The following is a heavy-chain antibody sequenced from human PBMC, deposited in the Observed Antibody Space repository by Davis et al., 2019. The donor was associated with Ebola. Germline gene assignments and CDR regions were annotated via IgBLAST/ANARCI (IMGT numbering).Heavy chain of an antibody. CDR3: ARYYCGDACGWNGMDV. CDR1: GFTFSTCA. CDR2: ISSSSSTI. D-gene: IGHD3-10*01. J-gene: IGHJ6*04. V-gene: IGHV3-48*04. Sequence: GESLKISCEASGFTFSTCAMNWVRQAPGKGLEWVSYISSSSSTIYYADSVKGRFTISRDNAKNSLYLQMSGLRAEDTAVYYCARYYCGDACGWNGMDVWGKGTTVTVSS.